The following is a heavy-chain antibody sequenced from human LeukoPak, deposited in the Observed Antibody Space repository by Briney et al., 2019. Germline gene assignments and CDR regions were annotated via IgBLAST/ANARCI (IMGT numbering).Heavy chain of an antibody. CDR3: ARGHWGLDY. CDR2: ISSSSSYI. Sequence: GGSLRLSCVASGFTFSSNGMHWVRQAPGKGLEWVSSISSSSSYIYYADSVKGRFTISRDNAKSTLYLQMDSLRVEDTAVYYCARGHWGLDYWGRGTLVTVSS. CDR1: GFTFSSNG. V-gene: IGHV3-21*01. D-gene: IGHD7-27*01. J-gene: IGHJ4*02.